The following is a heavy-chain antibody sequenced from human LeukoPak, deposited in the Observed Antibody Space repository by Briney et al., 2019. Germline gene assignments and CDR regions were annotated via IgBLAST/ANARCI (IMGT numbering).Heavy chain of an antibody. CDR2: ISYDGSNK. CDR1: GFTFSSYA. V-gene: IGHV3-30-3*01. J-gene: IGHJ4*02. CDR3: ARSRFYFDY. Sequence: GGSLRLSCAASGFTFSSYAMHWVRQAPGKGLEWVAVISYDGSNKYYADSVKGRFTISRDNSKNTLYLQMNSLRAEDTAVYYGARSRFYFDYWGQGTLATVSS.